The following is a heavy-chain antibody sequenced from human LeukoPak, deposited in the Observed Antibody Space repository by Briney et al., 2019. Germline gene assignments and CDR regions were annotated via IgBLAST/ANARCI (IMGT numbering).Heavy chain of an antibody. CDR1: GGSISSGRYY. D-gene: IGHD6-19*01. CDR3: ARGSYSSGWSPGYYFDY. J-gene: IGHJ4*02. V-gene: IGHV4-61*02. CDR2: IYTSGST. Sequence: PSQTLSLTCTVSGGSISSGRYYWSWIRQPAGKGLEWIGRIYTSGSTNYNPSLKSRVTISVDTSKNQFSLKLSSVTAADTAVYYCARGSYSSGWSPGYYFDYWGQGTLVTVSS.